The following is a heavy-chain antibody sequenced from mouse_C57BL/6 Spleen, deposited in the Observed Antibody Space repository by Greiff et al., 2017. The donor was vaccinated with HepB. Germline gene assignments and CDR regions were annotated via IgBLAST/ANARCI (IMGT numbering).Heavy chain of an antibody. J-gene: IGHJ4*01. CDR3: ARGDFYDYDGYAMDY. Sequence: EVQGVESGGGLVKPGGSLKLSCAASGFTFSDYGMHWVRQAPEKGLEWVAYISSGCSTIYYADTVKGRFTISRDNAKNTLFLQMTSLRSEDTAMYYCARGDFYDYDGYAMDYWGQGTSVTVSS. CDR2: ISSGCSTI. D-gene: IGHD2-4*01. V-gene: IGHV5-17*01. CDR1: GFTFSDYG.